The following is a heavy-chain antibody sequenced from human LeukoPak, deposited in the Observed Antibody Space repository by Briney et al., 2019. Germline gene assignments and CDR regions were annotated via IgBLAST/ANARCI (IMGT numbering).Heavy chain of an antibody. J-gene: IGHJ4*02. CDR3: ARHFGYRGYDGDY. V-gene: IGHV5-51*01. Sequence: GESLKISCQTSGYNFMKYWIAWVRQVPGKGLEWTGIIYPGDSDIRYSPSFQGQVTISADESITTAYLQWSSLKASDTAIYYCARHFGYRGYDGDYWGQGTLVTVSS. CDR1: GYNFMKYW. CDR2: IYPGDSDI. D-gene: IGHD5-12*01.